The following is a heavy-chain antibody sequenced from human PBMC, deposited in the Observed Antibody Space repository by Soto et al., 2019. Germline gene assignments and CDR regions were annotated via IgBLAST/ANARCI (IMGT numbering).Heavy chain of an antibody. J-gene: IGHJ4*02. CDR2: ISGHGGDI. CDR1: GFIFSSYA. Sequence: EVQLLEFGGGLVRPGGSLRLSCAASGFIFSSYAMHWVRQASGKGLEWVSGISGHGGDIYYSVSVKGRFTISRDTATSTLDLQMDSLRADDTAVYYCAREDGGGPFDFWSQGTLVTVSS. D-gene: IGHD2-15*01. V-gene: IGHV3-23*01. CDR3: AREDGGGPFDF.